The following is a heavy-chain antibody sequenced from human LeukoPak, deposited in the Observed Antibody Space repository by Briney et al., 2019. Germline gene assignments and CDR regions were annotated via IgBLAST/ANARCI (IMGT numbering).Heavy chain of an antibody. V-gene: IGHV4-59*01. CDR3: AGEHYGGWRFDF. CDR2: VSHTGTP. J-gene: IGHJ4*02. CDR1: GGSISTYY. Sequence: SETLSLTCTVSGGSISTYYWSWLRQPPGKGLEWIAYVSHTGTPTYNPSFKSRVSISVDTSRNPFSLKLISVTAADTAVYYCAGEHYGGWRFDFWGQGTLVTVSS. D-gene: IGHD2-21*01.